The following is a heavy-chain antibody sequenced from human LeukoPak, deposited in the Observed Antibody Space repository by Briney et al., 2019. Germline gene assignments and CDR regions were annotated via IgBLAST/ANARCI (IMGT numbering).Heavy chain of an antibody. D-gene: IGHD1-14*01. V-gene: IGHV3-23*01. CDR3: AKGRMTLYNNGMDV. CDR2: ISGSGGST. Sequence: PGGSLRLSCAASGFTFSSYAMSWVRQAPGKGLEWVSAISGSGGSTYYADSVKGRFTISRDNSKNTLDLQMNSLRAEDTAVYYCAKGRMTLYNNGMDVWGQGTTVTVSS. J-gene: IGHJ6*02. CDR1: GFTFSSYA.